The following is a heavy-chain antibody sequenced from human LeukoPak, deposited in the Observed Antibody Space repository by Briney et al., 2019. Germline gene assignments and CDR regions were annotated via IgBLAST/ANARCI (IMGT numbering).Heavy chain of an antibody. J-gene: IGHJ1*01. Sequence: PGGSLRLSCAASGFTFSSYSMNWVRQAPGKGLEWVSSISSSSSYIYYADSVKGRFTISRDNAENSLYLQMNSLRAEDTAVYYCAREAEGGYYDSSGYYTYFQHWGQGTLVTVSS. CDR1: GFTFSSYS. D-gene: IGHD3-22*01. CDR3: AREAEGGYYDSSGYYTYFQH. V-gene: IGHV3-21*01. CDR2: ISSSSSYI.